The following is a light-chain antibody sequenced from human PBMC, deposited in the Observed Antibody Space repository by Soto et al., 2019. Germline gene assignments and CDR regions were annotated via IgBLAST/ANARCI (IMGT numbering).Light chain of an antibody. Sequence: QSVLTQPPSVSGAPGQRVTISCTGSSSNIGAGYDVHWYQQLPGTAPKLLIYGNSNRPSGVTDRFSGSKSGTSASLAITGLQDEDDDDYCCQYSDISLNGLLFGGGTKLTVL. CDR3: QYSDISLNGLL. CDR2: GNS. CDR1: SSNIGAGYD. V-gene: IGLV1-40*01. J-gene: IGLJ2*01.